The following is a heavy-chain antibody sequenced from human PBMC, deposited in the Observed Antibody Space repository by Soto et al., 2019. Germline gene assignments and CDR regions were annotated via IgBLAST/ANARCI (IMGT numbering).Heavy chain of an antibody. CDR1: GYTFTSYG. J-gene: IGHJ6*02. CDR3: ARDKQAAAGPKTPGGYGMDV. Sequence: QVQLVQSGAEVKKPGASVKVSCKASGYTFTSYGISWVRQAPGQGLEWMGWISAYNGNTNYAQKLQGRVTMTTDTPTSTAYMELRSLRSDDTAVYYCARDKQAAAGPKTPGGYGMDVWGQGTTVTVSS. V-gene: IGHV1-18*01. CDR2: ISAYNGNT. D-gene: IGHD6-13*01.